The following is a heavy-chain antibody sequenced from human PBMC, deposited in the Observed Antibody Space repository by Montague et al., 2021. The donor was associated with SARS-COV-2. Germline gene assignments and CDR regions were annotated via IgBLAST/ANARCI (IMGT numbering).Heavy chain of an antibody. CDR3: ARIAMAATFDS. Sequence: SETLSLTCTVSGGSISPYYWNWIRQPPGKGLEWIGYIYYTGGTKCNPSLKSRVSMSVDTSKTQFSLRLTSVVAADTAVYYCARIAMAATFDSWGQGALVTVSS. D-gene: IGHD6-19*01. J-gene: IGHJ4*02. V-gene: IGHV4-59*13. CDR2: IYYTGGT. CDR1: GGSISPYY.